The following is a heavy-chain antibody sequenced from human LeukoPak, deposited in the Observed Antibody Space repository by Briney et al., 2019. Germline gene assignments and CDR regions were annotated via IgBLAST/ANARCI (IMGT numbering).Heavy chain of an antibody. V-gene: IGHV3-9*01. Sequence: PGGSLRLSCAASGFTFDDYAMHWVRQAPGKGLEWVSGVSWNSGAIGYADSVKGRFTISRDNAKNSLFLQMNSLRAEDTALYYCAKDRVKYFDAFDIWGQGTMVTVSS. J-gene: IGHJ3*02. D-gene: IGHD2/OR15-2a*01. CDR1: GFTFDDYA. CDR3: AKDRVKYFDAFDI. CDR2: VSWNSGAI.